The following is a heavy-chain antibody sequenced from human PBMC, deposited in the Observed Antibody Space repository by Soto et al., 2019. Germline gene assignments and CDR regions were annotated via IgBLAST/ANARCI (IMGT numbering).Heavy chain of an antibody. D-gene: IGHD2-21*01. CDR1: GGSISSYY. V-gene: IGHV4-59*01. CDR2: IYYSGST. Sequence: SETLSLTCTVSGGSISSYYWSWIRQPPGTGLEWIGYIYYSGSTNYNPSLKSRVTISVDTSKNQFSLKLSSVTAADTAVYYCARYSWTYLDYWGQGTLVTVSS. CDR3: ARYSWTYLDY. J-gene: IGHJ4*02.